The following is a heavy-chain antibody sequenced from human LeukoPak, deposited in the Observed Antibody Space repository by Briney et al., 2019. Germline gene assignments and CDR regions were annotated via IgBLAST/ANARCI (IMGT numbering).Heavy chain of an antibody. CDR1: GXSFTNFW. D-gene: IGHD2-15*01. Sequence: GESLKISCKGSGXSFTNFWIGWVRQMPGKGVEWMGIIYPGDSDTRYSPSFQGQVTISADKSTSTAYLQWSSLKASDTAMFYCARQVYCSDGSCRNYFDYWGQGTLVTVSS. V-gene: IGHV5-51*01. CDR3: ARQVYCSDGSCRNYFDY. J-gene: IGHJ4*02. CDR2: IYPGDSDT.